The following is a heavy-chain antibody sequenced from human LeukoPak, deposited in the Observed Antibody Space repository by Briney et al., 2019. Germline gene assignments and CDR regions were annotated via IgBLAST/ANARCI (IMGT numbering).Heavy chain of an antibody. V-gene: IGHV1-18*01. J-gene: IGHJ5*02. Sequence: ASVTVSCKASGYTFKTCGISWMRQAPGQGLEWMGWNHPYNGNTNYAQKVQGRLTMTTDTSTSTAYMELRSLRSDDTAVYYCARDREAARPGWFDLWGQGTLVTVSS. CDR1: GYTFKTCG. CDR2: NHPYNGNT. CDR3: ARDREAARPGWFDL. D-gene: IGHD6-6*01.